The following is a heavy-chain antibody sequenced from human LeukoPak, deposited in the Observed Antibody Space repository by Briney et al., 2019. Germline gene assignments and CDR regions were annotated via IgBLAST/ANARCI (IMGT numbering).Heavy chain of an antibody. J-gene: IGHJ5*02. V-gene: IGHV1-2*02. CDR2: INPNSGGT. D-gene: IGHD2-2*01. Sequence: GASVKVSCKASGYTFTGYYMHWVRQAPGQGLEWMGWINPNSGGTNYAQKFQGRVTMTRDTSISTAYMELSRLRSDDTAVYYCASQIVVVPAAPFDPWGQGTLVTVSS. CDR3: ASQIVVVPAAPFDP. CDR1: GYTFTGYY.